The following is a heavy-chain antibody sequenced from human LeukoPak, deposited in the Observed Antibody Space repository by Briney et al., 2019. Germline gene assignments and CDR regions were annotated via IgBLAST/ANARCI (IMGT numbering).Heavy chain of an antibody. V-gene: IGHV3-7*01. CDR1: GFTFSSYW. CDR2: IKQDGSEK. Sequence: GGSLRLSCAASGFTFSSYWMSWVRQAPGKGLEWVANIKQDGSEKYYVDSVKGRFTISRDNAKNSLYLQMNSLRADDTAVYYCARVLAGPVTTLDYWGQGTLVTVSS. CDR3: ARVLAGPVTTLDY. J-gene: IGHJ4*02. D-gene: IGHD4-11*01.